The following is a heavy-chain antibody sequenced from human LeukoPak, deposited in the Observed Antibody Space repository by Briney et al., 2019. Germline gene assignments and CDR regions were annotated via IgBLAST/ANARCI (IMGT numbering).Heavy chain of an antibody. J-gene: IGHJ4*02. V-gene: IGHV3-7*01. Sequence: ETLSLTCAVYGGSFSGYYWSWIRQAPGKGLEWVANIKQDGSEKYYVDSVKGRFTISRDNAKNSLYLQMNSLRAEDTAVYYCARDDTLSGYSYGYGFDYWGQGTLVTVSS. CDR1: GGSFSGYY. CDR2: IKQDGSEK. CDR3: ARDDTLSGYSYGYGFDY. D-gene: IGHD5-18*01.